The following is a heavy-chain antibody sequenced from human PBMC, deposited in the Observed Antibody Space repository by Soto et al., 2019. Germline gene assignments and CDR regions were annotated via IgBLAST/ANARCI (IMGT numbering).Heavy chain of an antibody. D-gene: IGHD3-22*01. Sequence: WVSMRHCSAASGFTFSRYALSWVRQTRGKGLEWISAIADGGHSTYHAASVKGRFTISRDNSNNMLYLQMNSLRADDTAIYYCVKGSSGYRPYYFDYWGQGTQVTVSS. CDR3: VKGSSGYRPYYFDY. V-gene: IGHV3-23*01. J-gene: IGHJ4*02. CDR2: IADGGHST. CDR1: GFTFSRYA.